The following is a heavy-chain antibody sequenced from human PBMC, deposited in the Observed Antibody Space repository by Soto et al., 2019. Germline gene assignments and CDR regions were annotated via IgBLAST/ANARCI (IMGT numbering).Heavy chain of an antibody. Sequence: QVQLVQSGAEVQKPGSSVKVSCKASGGTFSSYAISWVRQAPGQGLEWMGGIIPIFGTANYAQKFQGRVTITADESTSTAYMELSSLRSEDTAVYYCARDDYYDSSGSYYYYGMDVWGQGTTVTVSS. D-gene: IGHD3-22*01. CDR1: GGTFSSYA. CDR3: ARDDYYDSSGSYYYYGMDV. J-gene: IGHJ6*02. CDR2: IIPIFGTA. V-gene: IGHV1-69*01.